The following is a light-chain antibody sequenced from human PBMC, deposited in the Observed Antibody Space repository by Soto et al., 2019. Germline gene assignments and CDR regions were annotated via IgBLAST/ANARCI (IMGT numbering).Light chain of an antibody. CDR3: QQCDSYPRT. CDR1: QGISSS. Sequence: AIRLTQSPSSISASTGDRVTITCRASQGISSSLGWYQQKPGTAPKLLIYAASTLQSGVPSRFSGSGSGTDFTLTISCLQTEDFATYFCQQCDSYPRTFGQGTKVDIK. J-gene: IGKJ1*01. V-gene: IGKV1-8*01. CDR2: AAS.